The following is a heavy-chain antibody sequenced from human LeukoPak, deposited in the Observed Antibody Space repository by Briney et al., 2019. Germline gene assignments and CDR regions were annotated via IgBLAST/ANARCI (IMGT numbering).Heavy chain of an antibody. J-gene: IGHJ4*02. CDR3: ARRGLVVVPL. CDR2: IYYGGTT. D-gene: IGHD2-21*01. Sequence: SETLSLTCTVSGGSVSSSDSYWVWVRQPPGKGLEWIGSIYYGGTTYYNPSLESRVTISADTSKNQFSLEVTSVTAADTAVYYCARRGLVVVPLWGQGTLVTVSS. CDR1: GGSVSSSDSY. V-gene: IGHV4-39*01.